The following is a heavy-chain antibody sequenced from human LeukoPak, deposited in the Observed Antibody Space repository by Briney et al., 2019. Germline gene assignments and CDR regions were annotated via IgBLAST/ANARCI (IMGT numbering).Heavy chain of an antibody. Sequence: PGGSLRLSCAASRFTFSSYAMSWVRQAPGKGLEWVSAISSSGGSSYYADSVKGRFTISRDNSKNTLYLQMNSLRAEDTAAYYCVNPNWNYLFVDYWGQGTLVTVSS. CDR1: RFTFSSYA. CDR3: VNPNWNYLFVDY. V-gene: IGHV3-23*01. CDR2: ISSSGGSS. D-gene: IGHD1-7*01. J-gene: IGHJ4*02.